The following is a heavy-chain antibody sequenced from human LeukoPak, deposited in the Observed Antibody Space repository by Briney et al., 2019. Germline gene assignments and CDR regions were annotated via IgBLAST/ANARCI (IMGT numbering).Heavy chain of an antibody. D-gene: IGHD1-26*01. J-gene: IGHJ4*02. CDR1: GFTFSSYS. CDR2: ISSSSSTI. Sequence: GGSLRLSCAASGFTFSSYSMNWVRQAPGKGLEWVSYISSSSSTIYYADSVKGRFTISRDNAKNSLYLQMNSLRAEDTAVYYCARDHWGIVGATMDYWGQGTLVTVSS. V-gene: IGHV3-48*04. CDR3: ARDHWGIVGATMDY.